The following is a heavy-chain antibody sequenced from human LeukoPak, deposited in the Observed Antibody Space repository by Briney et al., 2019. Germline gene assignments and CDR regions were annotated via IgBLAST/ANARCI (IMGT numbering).Heavy chain of an antibody. V-gene: IGHV3-30-3*01. D-gene: IGHD5-24*01. CDR2: ISYDGSNK. CDR1: GFTFSSYA. J-gene: IGHJ4*02. CDR3: AREGRDGYNYLDY. Sequence: PGRSLRLSCAASGFTFSSYAMHWVRQAPGKGLEWVAVISYDGSNKYYADSVKGRFTISRDNSKNTLYLQMNSLRAEDTAVYYCAREGRDGYNYLDYWGQGTLVTVSS.